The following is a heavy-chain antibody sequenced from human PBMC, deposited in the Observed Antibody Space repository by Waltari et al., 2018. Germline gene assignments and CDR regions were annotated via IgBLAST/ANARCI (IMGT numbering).Heavy chain of an antibody. CDR1: GLIVSNNY. CDR2: TKGGGNT. J-gene: IGHJ4*02. D-gene: IGHD3-22*01. Sequence: EVQLVESGGGLIQPGGSLRLSCAASGLIVSNNYMSWVRQAPGKGLGWVSGTKGGGNTFYSDSVKGRFTISRDNAKNTLYLQMNSLRAEDTAVYYCASRRDSPFDYWGQGTLVTVSS. V-gene: IGHV3-53*01. CDR3: ASRRDSPFDY.